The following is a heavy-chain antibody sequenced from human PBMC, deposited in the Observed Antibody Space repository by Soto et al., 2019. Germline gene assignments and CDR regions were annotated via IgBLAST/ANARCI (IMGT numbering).Heavy chain of an antibody. V-gene: IGHV1-8*01. CDR1: GYTFTSYD. J-gene: IGHJ6*02. Sequence: ASVKVSCKASGYTFTSYDINWVRQATGQGLEWMGWMNPNSGNTGCAQKFQGRVTMTRNTSISTAYMELSSLRSEDTAVYYCARGGEWDYYYYGMDVWGQGTTVTVSS. D-gene: IGHD3-10*01. CDR3: ARGGEWDYYYYGMDV. CDR2: MNPNSGNT.